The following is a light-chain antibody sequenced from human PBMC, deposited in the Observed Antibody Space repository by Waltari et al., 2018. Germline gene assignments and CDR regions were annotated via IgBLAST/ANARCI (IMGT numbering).Light chain of an antibody. CDR1: HIAITS. J-gene: IGLJ2*01. CDR3: QVWDSSSKYVL. CDR2: ADS. Sequence: SYELTQPRSVSVSPGQTARIPGGGDHIAITSVQWYQQRPPQAPGLVIYADSERPSGIPERFSGSNSGNTATLTISGVEAGDEADYYCQVWDSSSKYVLFGGGTRLTVL. V-gene: IGLV3-21*02.